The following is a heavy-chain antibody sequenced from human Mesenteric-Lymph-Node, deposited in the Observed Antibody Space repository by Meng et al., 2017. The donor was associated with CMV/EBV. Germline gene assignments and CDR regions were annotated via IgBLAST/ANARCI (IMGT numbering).Heavy chain of an antibody. CDR2: IYSGGWT. J-gene: IGHJ4*02. V-gene: IGHV3-66*04. D-gene: IGHD3-10*01. Sequence: GGSLRLSCAVSGFSMSSNYMSWVRQAPGKGLEWVSLIYSGGWTHYLDSVKGRFTISRDNSKSTLYLQMDSLRAEDTAVYYCARPDHRGGIGYWGQGTLVTVSS. CDR1: GFSMSSNY. CDR3: ARPDHRGGIGY.